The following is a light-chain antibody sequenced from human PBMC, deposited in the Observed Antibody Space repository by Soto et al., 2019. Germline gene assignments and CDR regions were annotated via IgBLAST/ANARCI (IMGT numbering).Light chain of an antibody. Sequence: QSVLTQPPSASGTPGQRVTISCSGSSSNIGSNPVNWYQQLPGTAPKLLIYSNNQRPSGVPDRFSGSKSVTASLAISGLQFEDEADYYCAAWDDSLNGPVFGGGTKLTVL. V-gene: IGLV1-44*01. J-gene: IGLJ3*02. CDR2: SNN. CDR1: SSNIGSNP. CDR3: AAWDDSLNGPV.